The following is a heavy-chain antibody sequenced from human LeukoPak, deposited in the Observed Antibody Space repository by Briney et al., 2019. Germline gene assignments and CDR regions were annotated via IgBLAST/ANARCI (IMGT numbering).Heavy chain of an antibody. CDR2: ISCDGSNK. D-gene: IGHD1-26*01. Sequence: GRSLRLSCAASGFTFSSYAMHWVRQAPGKGLEWVAVISCDGSNKYYADSVKGRFTISRDNSKNTLYLQMNSLRAEDTAVYYCARGVGPHYYYGMDVWGQGTTVTVSS. CDR3: ARGVGPHYYYGMDV. V-gene: IGHV3-30-3*01. CDR1: GFTFSSYA. J-gene: IGHJ6*02.